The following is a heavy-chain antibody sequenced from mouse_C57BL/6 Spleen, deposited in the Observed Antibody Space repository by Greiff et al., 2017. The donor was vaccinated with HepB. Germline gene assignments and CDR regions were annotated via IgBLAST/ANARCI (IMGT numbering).Heavy chain of an antibody. V-gene: IGHV5-4*01. CDR1: GFTFSSYA. D-gene: IGHD1-1*01. CDR3: ARAGLLLRFMDY. J-gene: IGHJ4*01. CDR2: ISDGGSYT. Sequence: VQLKESGGGLVKPGGSLKLSCAASGFTFSSYAMSWVRQTPEKRLEWVATISDGGSYTYYPDNVKGRFTISRDNAKNNLYLQMSHLKSEDTAMYYCARAGLLLRFMDYWGQGTSVTVSS.